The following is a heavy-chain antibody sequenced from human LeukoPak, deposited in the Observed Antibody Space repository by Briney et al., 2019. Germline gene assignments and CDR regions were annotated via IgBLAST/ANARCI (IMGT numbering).Heavy chain of an antibody. V-gene: IGHV4-59*12. Sequence: PSETLSLTCTVSGGSISGYYCSWIRQPPGKRLEWIGYIYYSGGTNYNPSLKSRVTISVDTSKNQLSLKLSSVTAADTAVYYCARAYYDYVWGSYRTDAFDIWGQGTMVTVSS. J-gene: IGHJ3*02. CDR3: ARAYYDYVWGSYRTDAFDI. CDR1: GGSISGYY. CDR2: IYYSGGT. D-gene: IGHD3-16*02.